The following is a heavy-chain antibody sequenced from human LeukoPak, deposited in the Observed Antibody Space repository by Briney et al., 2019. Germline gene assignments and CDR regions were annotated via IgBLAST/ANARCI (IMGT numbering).Heavy chain of an antibody. CDR3: ARALIRGDSDY. J-gene: IGHJ4*02. CDR1: GGTFSSYA. Sequence: SVKVSCKASGGTFSSYATSWVRQAPGQGLEWMGRIIPIFGTANYAQKFQGRVTITTDESTSTAYMELSSLRSEDTAVYYCARALIRGDSDYWGQGTLVTVSS. CDR2: IIPIFGTA. D-gene: IGHD3-16*01. V-gene: IGHV1-69*05.